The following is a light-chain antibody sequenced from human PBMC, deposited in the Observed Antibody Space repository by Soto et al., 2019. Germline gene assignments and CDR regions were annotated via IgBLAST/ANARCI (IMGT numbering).Light chain of an antibody. J-gene: IGKJ2*01. Sequence: EIVLTQSPGTLSLSPGEIATLSCRASQSVSSSYLAWYQQKPGQAPRLLIYGASSRATGIPDRFSGSGSGTDFSLTISRLEPEDFSVYYGQQYGSLPPYTFGQGTKLEIK. V-gene: IGKV3-20*01. CDR2: GAS. CDR1: QSVSSSY. CDR3: QQYGSLPPYT.